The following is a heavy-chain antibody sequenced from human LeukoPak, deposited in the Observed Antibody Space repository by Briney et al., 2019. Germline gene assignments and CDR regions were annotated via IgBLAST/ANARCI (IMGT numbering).Heavy chain of an antibody. Sequence: SETLSLTCTVSGGSISSSSYYWGWIRQPPGKGLEWIGSIYYSGSTYYNPSLKSRVTISVDTSRNQFSLKLSSVTAADTAVSYCASRRPLLGCGESSGNWFDPWGQGTLVTVSS. CDR3: ASRRPLLGCGESSGNWFDP. CDR2: IYYSGST. V-gene: IGHV4-39*01. D-gene: IGHD3-10*01. CDR1: GGSISSSSYY. J-gene: IGHJ5*02.